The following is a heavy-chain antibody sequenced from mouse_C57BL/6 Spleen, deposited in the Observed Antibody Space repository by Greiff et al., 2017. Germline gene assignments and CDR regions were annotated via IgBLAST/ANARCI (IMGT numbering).Heavy chain of an antibody. Sequence: EVMLVESGGDLVKPGGSLKLSCAASGSTFSSYGMSWVRQTPDKRLEWVATISSGGGYTYYPDSVKGRFTISRDNAKNTLYLQMSSLKSEDTAMYYCARLTTVVDYAMDYWGQGTSVTVSS. CDR3: ARLTTVVDYAMDY. CDR1: GSTFSSYG. V-gene: IGHV5-6*01. D-gene: IGHD1-1*01. J-gene: IGHJ4*01. CDR2: ISSGGGYT.